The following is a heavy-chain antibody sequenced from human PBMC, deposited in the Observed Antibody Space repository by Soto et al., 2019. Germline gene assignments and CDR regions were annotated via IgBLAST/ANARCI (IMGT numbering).Heavy chain of an antibody. CDR1: GFTFSSYE. J-gene: IGHJ4*02. Sequence: EVQLVESGGGLVQPGGSLRLSCAASGFTFSSYEMNWVRQAPGKGLEWVSYISSSGSTIYYAASVKGRFTISSDNAKNSLYLPMNSLRAEDTAVYYCALQAYYYDSSGPGRWGQGTLVTVSS. CDR2: ISSSGSTI. D-gene: IGHD3-22*01. V-gene: IGHV3-48*03. CDR3: ALQAYYYDSSGPGR.